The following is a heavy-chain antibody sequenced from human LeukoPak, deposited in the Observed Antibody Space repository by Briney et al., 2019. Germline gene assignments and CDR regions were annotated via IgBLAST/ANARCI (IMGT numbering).Heavy chain of an antibody. J-gene: IGHJ4*02. CDR1: GFTFSSYA. Sequence: PGGSLRLSCAASGFTFSSYAMHWVRQAPGKGLEWVAVISYDGSNKYYADSVKGRFTISRDNSKNTLYLQMNSLRAEDTAVYYCARDRGIAAAYVDYWGQGTLVTVSS. CDR3: ARDRGIAAAYVDY. CDR2: ISYDGSNK. D-gene: IGHD6-13*01. V-gene: IGHV3-30-3*01.